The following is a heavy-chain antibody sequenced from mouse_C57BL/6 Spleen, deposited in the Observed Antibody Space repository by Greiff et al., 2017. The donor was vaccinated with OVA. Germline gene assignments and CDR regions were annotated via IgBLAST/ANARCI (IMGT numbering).Heavy chain of an antibody. Sequence: VKLQESGAELVKPGASVKISCKASGYAFSSYWMNWVKQRPGKGLEWIGQIYPGDGDTNYNGKFKGKATLTADKSSSTAYMQLSSLTSEDSAVYFCARSTAQATFAYWGQGTLVTVSA. V-gene: IGHV1-80*01. CDR1: GYAFSSYW. D-gene: IGHD3-2*02. CDR3: ARSTAQATFAY. CDR2: IYPGDGDT. J-gene: IGHJ3*01.